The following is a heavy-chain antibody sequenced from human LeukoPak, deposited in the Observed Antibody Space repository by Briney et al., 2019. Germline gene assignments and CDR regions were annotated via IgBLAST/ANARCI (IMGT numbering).Heavy chain of an antibody. D-gene: IGHD3-16*01. Sequence: GGSLRLSCAASGFTFSNFAMHWVRQAPGKGLEWVAVISYDGDNEYYADSVKGQFTISRDNSKDRLYLQMNSLRPEDTAMYYCARVRGGRSWYYYGMDVWGRGTTVTVSS. CDR1: GFTFSNFA. J-gene: IGHJ6*02. CDR3: ARVRGGRSWYYYGMDV. CDR2: ISYDGDNE. V-gene: IGHV3-30-3*01.